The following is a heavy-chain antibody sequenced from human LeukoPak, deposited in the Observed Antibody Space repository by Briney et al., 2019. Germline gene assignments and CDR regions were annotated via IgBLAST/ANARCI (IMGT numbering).Heavy chain of an antibody. D-gene: IGHD2-15*01. CDR2: IYTSGST. CDR3: ARDQGYCSGGSCSYYYGMDV. V-gene: IGHV4-61*02. Sequence: PSETLSLTCTVSGGSISSGSYYWSWIRQPAGKGLEWIGRIYTSGSTNYNPSLKSRVTISVDTSKNQFSLKLSSVTAADTAVYYCARDQGYCSGGSCSYYYGMDVWGQGTTVTVSS. CDR1: GGSISSGSYY. J-gene: IGHJ6*02.